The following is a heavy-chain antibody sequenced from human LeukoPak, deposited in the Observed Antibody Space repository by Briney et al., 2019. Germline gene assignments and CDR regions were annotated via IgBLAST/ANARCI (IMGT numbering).Heavy chain of an antibody. D-gene: IGHD2-15*01. CDR3: TTQRVAATLNWFDP. V-gene: IGHV3-15*01. Sequence: GGSLRLSCVASGVTLSNYAMSWARQAPGKGLEWVGRIKSKTDGGTTDYAAPVKGRFTISRDDSKNTLYLQINSLKTEDTAVYYCTTQRVAATLNWFDPWGQGTLVTVSS. CDR1: GVTLSNYA. J-gene: IGHJ5*02. CDR2: IKSKTDGGTT.